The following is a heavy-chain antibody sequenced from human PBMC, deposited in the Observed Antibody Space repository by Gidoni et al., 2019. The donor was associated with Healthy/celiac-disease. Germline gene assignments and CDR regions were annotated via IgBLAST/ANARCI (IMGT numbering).Heavy chain of an antibody. Sequence: HVQLVQSGAAVTQPGASVNVSFKASGYTFTSYDIHWVLQATGLGLEWLGWMNPNSGNTGYAQKFQGRVTMTRNTSISTAYMELSSVRSEDTGVYYCARGGRQLADYWGQGTLVTVSS. D-gene: IGHD6-6*01. CDR2: MNPNSGNT. V-gene: IGHV1-8*01. J-gene: IGHJ4*02. CDR3: ARGGRQLADY. CDR1: GYTFTSYD.